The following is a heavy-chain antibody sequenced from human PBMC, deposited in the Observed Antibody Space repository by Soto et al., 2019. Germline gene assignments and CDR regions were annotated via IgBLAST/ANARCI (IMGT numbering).Heavy chain of an antibody. CDR2: IYYSGST. CDR3: ARLGPYSSSCSRF. Sequence: SETLSLTCTVSGGSISSSSYYWGWIRQPPGKGLEWIGSIYYSGSTYYNPSLKSRVTISVDTSKNQFSLKLSSVTAADTAVYYCARLGPYSSSCSRFWGQGTLVTVSS. J-gene: IGHJ4*02. D-gene: IGHD6-13*01. CDR1: GGSISSSSYY. V-gene: IGHV4-39*01.